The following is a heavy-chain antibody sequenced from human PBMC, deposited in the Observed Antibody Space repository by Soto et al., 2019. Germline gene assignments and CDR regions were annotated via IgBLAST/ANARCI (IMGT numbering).Heavy chain of an antibody. CDR3: GRGGGYFGL. V-gene: IGHV1-3*01. J-gene: IGHJ4*02. Sequence: QVQLVQSGAEVKKPGASVKVSCKASGYSLTTYAMHWVRQAPGQRLEWMGWINPVNGNSKYSENFLGRLTITRDTSASTAYLEVSSLGSEETAVYYCGRGGGYFGLCGQGPRLTVSP. D-gene: IGHD3-9*01. CDR2: INPVNGNS. CDR1: GYSLTTYA.